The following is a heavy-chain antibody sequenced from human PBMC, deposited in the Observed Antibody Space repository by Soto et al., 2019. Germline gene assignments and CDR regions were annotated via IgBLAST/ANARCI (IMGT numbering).Heavy chain of an antibody. D-gene: IGHD3-10*01. CDR3: DRSYGSGRGDYFDY. V-gene: IGHV4-30-2*01. CDR1: GGSISSGGYS. Sequence: PSETLSLTCAVSGGSISSGGYSWGWIRQPPGKGLEWIGYIYHSGSTYYNPSLKSRVTISVDRSKNQFSLKLSSVTAADTAVYYCDRSYGSGRGDYFDYWGQGTLVTVSS. CDR2: IYHSGST. J-gene: IGHJ4*02.